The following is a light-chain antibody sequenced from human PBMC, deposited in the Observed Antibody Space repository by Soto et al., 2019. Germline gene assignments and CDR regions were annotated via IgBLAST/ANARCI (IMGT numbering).Light chain of an antibody. J-gene: IGLJ2*01. V-gene: IGLV2-11*01. CDR1: SSDVGGYNY. CDR3: CSYAGSYVA. CDR2: DVT. Sequence: QSALTQPRSVAGSPGQSVTISCTGTSSDVGGYNYVSWYQQHPGKAPKFMIYDVTKRPSGVPDRFSGSKSGNTASLTISGLQAEDEADYYCCSYAGSYVAFGGGTKVTVL.